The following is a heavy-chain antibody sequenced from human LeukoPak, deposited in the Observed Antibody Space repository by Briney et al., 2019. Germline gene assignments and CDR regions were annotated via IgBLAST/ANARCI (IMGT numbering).Heavy chain of an antibody. D-gene: IGHD3-10*01. CDR2: IYGDGTI. J-gene: IGHJ5*02. CDR3: TRDSGTTGEVKFDP. V-gene: IGHV4-4*07. Sequence: SETLSLTCTVSGGSISKQYWTWVRQSAGKGLEWIGRIYGDGTITYNPSLKGRVTMSVDTSKNQFSLRLTSVTAADTAMYYCTRDSGTTGEVKFDPWGQGILVTVSS. CDR1: GGSISKQY.